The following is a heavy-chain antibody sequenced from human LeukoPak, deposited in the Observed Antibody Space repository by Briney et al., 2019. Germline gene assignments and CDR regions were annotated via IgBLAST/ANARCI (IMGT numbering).Heavy chain of an antibody. CDR3: AKACCSVVVVAATEYYFDY. Sequence: GRPLRLSCAASGFTFDDYAMHWVRQAPGKGLEWVSGISWNSGSIGYADSVKGRFTISRDNAKNSLYLKMNSLRAEDTALYYCAKACCSVVVVAATEYYFDYWGQGTLVTVSS. J-gene: IGHJ4*02. D-gene: IGHD2-15*01. CDR2: ISWNSGSI. V-gene: IGHV3-9*01. CDR1: GFTFDDYA.